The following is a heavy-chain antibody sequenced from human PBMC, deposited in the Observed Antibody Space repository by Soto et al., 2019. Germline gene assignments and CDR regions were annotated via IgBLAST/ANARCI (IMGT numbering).Heavy chain of an antibody. CDR1: GFSFSDFR. J-gene: IGHJ6*02. D-gene: IGHD2-21*02. CDR2: ISHDGSNQ. Sequence: QVQLVESGGGVVQPGRSLRLSCAPSGFSFSDFRMHWVRQAPGKGLEWVAAISHDGSNQYYGDSVKGRFSISRDHSNNRLYLQMNNLKEEDSAIYYCAKETRSRAVTATRVNGMDVWGQGTTVTVSS. CDR3: AKETRSRAVTATRVNGMDV. V-gene: IGHV3-30*18.